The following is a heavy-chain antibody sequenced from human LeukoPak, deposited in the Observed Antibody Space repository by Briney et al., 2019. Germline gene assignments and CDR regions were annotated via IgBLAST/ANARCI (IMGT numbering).Heavy chain of an antibody. J-gene: IGHJ4*02. CDR1: GGTFSSYA. CDR3: ARMKGAAAVLQGAFDY. D-gene: IGHD6-13*01. Sequence: ASVKVSCKASGGTFSSYAISWVRQAPGQGLEWMGGIIPIFGTANYAQKFQGRVTITADESTSTAYMELSSLRSEDTAVYYCARMKGAAAVLQGAFDYWGQGTLVTVSS. V-gene: IGHV1-69*13. CDR2: IIPIFGTA.